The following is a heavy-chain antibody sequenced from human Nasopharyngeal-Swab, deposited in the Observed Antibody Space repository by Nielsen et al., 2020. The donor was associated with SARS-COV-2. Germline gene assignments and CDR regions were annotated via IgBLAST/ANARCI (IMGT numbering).Heavy chain of an antibody. V-gene: IGHV4-59*05. CDR1: GGSISSYY. CDR3: ASCQWLEPYFDY. CDR2: IYYSGST. J-gene: IGHJ4*02. D-gene: IGHD6-19*01. Sequence: ESLKISCTVSGGSISSYYWSWIRQPPGKGLEWIGSIYYSGSTYYNPSLKSRVTISVDTSKNQFSLKLSSVTAADTAVYYCASCQWLEPYFDYWGQGTLVTVSS.